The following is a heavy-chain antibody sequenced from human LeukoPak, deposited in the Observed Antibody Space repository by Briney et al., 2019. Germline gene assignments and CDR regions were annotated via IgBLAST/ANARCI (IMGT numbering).Heavy chain of an antibody. D-gene: IGHD6-13*01. CDR2: TYYRSKWYN. J-gene: IGHJ6*03. Sequence: KSSQTLSLTCAISGDSVSSNSAAWNWIRQSPSRGLEWLGRTYYRSKWYNDYAVSVKSRITINPDTSKNQFSLQLNSVTPEDTAVYYCAREDSSSSFYYYYYMDVWGKGTTVTVSS. CDR1: GDSVSSNSAA. CDR3: AREDSSSSFYYYYYMDV. V-gene: IGHV6-1*01.